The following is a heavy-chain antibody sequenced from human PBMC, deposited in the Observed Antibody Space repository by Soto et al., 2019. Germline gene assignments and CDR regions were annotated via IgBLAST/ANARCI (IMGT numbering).Heavy chain of an antibody. V-gene: IGHV4-31*03. D-gene: IGHD5-12*01. J-gene: IGHJ6*02. CDR1: GGSISSGGYY. CDR3: ARDRGGYSGYGYYYYGMDV. CDR2: IYYSGST. Sequence: PSETLSLTCTVSGGSISSGGYYRSWIRQHPGKGLEWIGYIYYSGSTYYNPSLKSRVTISVDTSKNQFSLKLSSVTAADTAVYYCARDRGGYSGYGYYYYGMDVWGQGTTVTVSS.